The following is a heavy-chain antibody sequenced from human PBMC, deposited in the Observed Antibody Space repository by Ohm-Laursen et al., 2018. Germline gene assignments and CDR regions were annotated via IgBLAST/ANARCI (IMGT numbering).Heavy chain of an antibody. CDR2: IYHSGST. CDR1: GYSISSGYF. V-gene: IGHV4-38-2*02. D-gene: IGHD4-11*01. J-gene: IGHJ4*02. CDR3: ARYSNYQHFDY. Sequence: TLSLTCTVSGYSISSGYFWGWIRQPPGKGLEWIGTIYHSGSTYYNPSLKSLVTISVDTSKNQFSLKLSSVTAADTAVYYCARYSNYQHFDYWGQGPLVTVSS.